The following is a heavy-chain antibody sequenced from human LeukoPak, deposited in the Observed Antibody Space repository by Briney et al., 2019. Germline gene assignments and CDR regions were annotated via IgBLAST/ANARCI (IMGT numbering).Heavy chain of an antibody. Sequence: GGSLRLSCVVSGILFDHYAMHWVRQAPGKGLEWVAVIYSGGSTYYADSVKGRFTISRDNSKNTLYLQMNSLRAEDTAVYYCAKSLPAAILWGQGTMVTVSS. CDR3: AKSLPAAIL. J-gene: IGHJ3*01. D-gene: IGHD2-2*01. CDR1: GILFDHYA. CDR2: IYSGGST. V-gene: IGHV3-NL1*01.